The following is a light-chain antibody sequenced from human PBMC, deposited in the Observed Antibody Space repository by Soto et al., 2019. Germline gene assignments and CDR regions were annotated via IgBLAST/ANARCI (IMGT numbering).Light chain of an antibody. Sequence: EIVLTQSPGTLSLSPGERATLSCRASQSVSDSYLAWYQQKPGQAPRLLIYASSRATGIPDRFRGGGSGTDVTLTISRLEPEDFAVYYCQHYGTSALFGPGTKVDIK. J-gene: IGKJ3*01. CDR3: QHYGTSAL. CDR2: AS. V-gene: IGKV3-20*01. CDR1: QSVSDSY.